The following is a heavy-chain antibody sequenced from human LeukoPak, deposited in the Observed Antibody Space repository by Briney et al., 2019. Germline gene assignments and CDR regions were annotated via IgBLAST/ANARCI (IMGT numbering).Heavy chain of an antibody. D-gene: IGHD3-10*01. J-gene: IGHJ4*02. Sequence: GGSLRLSCAASGFTFSSYAMSWVRQAPGKGLEWVSDINGSGGNTYYADSVKGRFTISRDNSKNTLYLQMNSLRAEDTAVYYCARARWFGTPDTFYFDYWGQGTLVTVSS. CDR3: ARARWFGTPDTFYFDY. CDR2: INGSGGNT. CDR1: GFTFSSYA. V-gene: IGHV3-23*01.